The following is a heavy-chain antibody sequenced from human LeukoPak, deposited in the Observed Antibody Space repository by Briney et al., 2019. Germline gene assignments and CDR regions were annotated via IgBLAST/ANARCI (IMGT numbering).Heavy chain of an antibody. V-gene: IGHV4-39*01. J-gene: IGHJ4*02. D-gene: IGHD4-17*01. CDR3: ARTSPMTTVTTNDY. CDR2: IYYSGSA. CDR1: GGSISSSSYY. Sequence: PSETLSLTCTVSGGSISSSSYYWGWIRQPPGKGLEWIGSIYYSGSAYYNPSLKSRVTISVDTSKNQFSLKLSSVTAADTAVYYCARTSPMTTVTTNDYWVPGTLVTVSS.